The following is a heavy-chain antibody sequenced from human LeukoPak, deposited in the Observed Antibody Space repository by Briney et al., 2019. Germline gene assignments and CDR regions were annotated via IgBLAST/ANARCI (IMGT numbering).Heavy chain of an antibody. CDR2: IGTASDT. D-gene: IGHD1-1*01. CDR3: ARGPARGKYYYMDV. Sequence: GGSLRLSCAASGFTFSSFDMHWVRQPTGQGLEWVSTIGTASDTYYPGSVEGRFTLSREHAKNSLYLPNNSLTGGGTAAVYRARGPARGKYYYMDVWGKGTTVTVSS. V-gene: IGHV3-13*01. J-gene: IGHJ6*03. CDR1: GFTFSSFD.